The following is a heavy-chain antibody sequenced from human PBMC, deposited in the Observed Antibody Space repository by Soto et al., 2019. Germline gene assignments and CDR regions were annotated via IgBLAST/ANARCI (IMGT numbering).Heavy chain of an antibody. CDR1: GGSIISGDYY. V-gene: IGHV4-30-4*01. Sequence: SETLSLTCTVSGGSIISGDYYWILIRQPPGKGLEWIGYIYYSGSTYYNPSLKSRVTISVDTSKNQFSLKLSSVTAADTAVYYCARVPEQYDFWSGYPGYNWFDPWGQGTLVTVSS. D-gene: IGHD3-3*01. J-gene: IGHJ5*02. CDR3: ARVPEQYDFWSGYPGYNWFDP. CDR2: IYYSGST.